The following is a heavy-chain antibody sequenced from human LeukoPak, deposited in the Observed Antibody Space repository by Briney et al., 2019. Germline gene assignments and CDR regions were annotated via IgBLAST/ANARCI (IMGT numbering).Heavy chain of an antibody. CDR3: ARGRSDSSGYYHPGH. D-gene: IGHD3-22*01. CDR2: IWYDGSNK. J-gene: IGHJ4*02. CDR1: GFTFSSYG. Sequence: GRSLRLSCAASGFTFSSYGMHWVRQAPGKGLEWVAVIWYDGSNKYYADSVKGRFTISRDNSKNTLYLQMNSLRAEDTAVYYCARGRSDSSGYYHPGHWGQGTLVTVSS. V-gene: IGHV3-33*01.